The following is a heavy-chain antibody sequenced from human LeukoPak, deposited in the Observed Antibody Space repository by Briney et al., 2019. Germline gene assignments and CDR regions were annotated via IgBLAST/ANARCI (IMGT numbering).Heavy chain of an antibody. CDR2: IYYSGST. D-gene: IGHD1-1*01. Sequence: PAETLSLTCTVSGGSISNYYWSWIRQSPGKGLEWIGYIYYSGSTNYNPSLKSRVTISVDTSNNQFSLKLTSVTAADTAVYYCARVSSDWYEDYWGQGILVTVS. CDR1: GGSISNYY. CDR3: ARVSSDWYEDY. V-gene: IGHV4-59*01. J-gene: IGHJ4*02.